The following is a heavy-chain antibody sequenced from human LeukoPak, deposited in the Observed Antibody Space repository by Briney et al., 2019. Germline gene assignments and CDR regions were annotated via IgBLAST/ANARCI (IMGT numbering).Heavy chain of an antibody. Sequence: SETLSLTCAVSGGSISSGGYSWSWIRQPPGRGLEWIGEINHSGSTNYNPSLKSRVTISVDTSKNQFSLKLSSVTAADTAVYYCARDSPGASDAFDIWGQGTMVTVSS. CDR3: ARDSPGASDAFDI. CDR2: INHSGST. D-gene: IGHD2-15*01. CDR1: GGSISSGGYS. J-gene: IGHJ3*02. V-gene: IGHV4-34*01.